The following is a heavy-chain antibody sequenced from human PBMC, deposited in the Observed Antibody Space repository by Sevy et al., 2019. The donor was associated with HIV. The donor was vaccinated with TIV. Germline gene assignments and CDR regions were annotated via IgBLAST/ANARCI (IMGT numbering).Heavy chain of an antibody. J-gene: IGHJ4*02. CDR2: ITSGGGST. CDR1: RFTFTEFV. D-gene: IGHD3-22*01. V-gene: IGHV3-23*01. CDR3: AKDVVGGYYDSSGYSDH. Sequence: GGSLRLSCAASRFTFTEFVMSWVRQSPGKGLEWVSTITSGGGSTYYADSVKGRFTISRDNSQNTLDLQMNSLRAEDTAVYYCAKDVVGGYYDSSGYSDHWGPGTLVTVSS.